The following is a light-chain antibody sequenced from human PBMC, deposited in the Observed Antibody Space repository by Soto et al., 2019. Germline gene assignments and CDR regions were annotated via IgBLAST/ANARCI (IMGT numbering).Light chain of an antibody. CDR2: DVS. CDR1: SSDVGGYNY. Sequence: QSALAQPASVSGSPGQSITISCTGTSSDVGGYNYVSWYQQHPGKAPKLMIYDVSNRPSGVSNRFSGFRSGNTASLTISGLQGEDEADYYCSSYTSSSTVVFGGGTQLTVL. J-gene: IGLJ2*01. CDR3: SSYTSSSTVV. V-gene: IGLV2-14*03.